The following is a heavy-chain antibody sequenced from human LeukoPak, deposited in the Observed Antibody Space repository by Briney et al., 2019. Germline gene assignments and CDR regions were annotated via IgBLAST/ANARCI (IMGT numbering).Heavy chain of an antibody. CDR3: LRVIVIRKALYS. CDR2: ISAYKGNT. V-gene: IGHV1-18*01. J-gene: IGHJ4*02. CDR1: RYTFTNYG. D-gene: IGHD2-21*01. Sequence: ASVKVSFKSSRYTFTNYGISWVRQAAGQGVEGMGWISAYKGNTNYAQKLQGRVTMTTDTSTNTANMELSGLRADYADVYDCLRVIVIRKALYSWGQGNLGTVS.